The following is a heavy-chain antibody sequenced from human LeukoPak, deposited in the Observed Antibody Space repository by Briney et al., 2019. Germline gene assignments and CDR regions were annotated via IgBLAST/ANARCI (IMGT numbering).Heavy chain of an antibody. CDR3: AKDLSYTSGASDH. CDR1: GFTFSSYD. Sequence: GGSLRLSCAASGFTFSSYDMHWVRQATGKGLEWVSAIGTAGDTYYPGSVKGRFTISRENAKNTLSLQLRSLRAEDTAVYYCAKDLSYTSGASDHWGQGTLVTVSS. V-gene: IGHV3-13*01. CDR2: IGTAGDT. J-gene: IGHJ4*02. D-gene: IGHD6-19*01.